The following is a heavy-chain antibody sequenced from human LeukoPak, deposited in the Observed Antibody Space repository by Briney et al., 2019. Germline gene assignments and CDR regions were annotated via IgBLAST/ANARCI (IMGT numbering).Heavy chain of an antibody. CDR3: ARLRFGELIDD. CDR2: INHGGST. V-gene: IGHV4-34*01. D-gene: IGHD3-10*01. CDR1: GGSFSGYY. Sequence: SETLSLTCAVYGGSFSGYYWSWIRQPPGKGLEWIGEINHGGSTNYNPSLKSRVTISVDTSKNQFSLKLSSVTAADTAVYYCARLRFGELIDDWGQGTLVTVSS. J-gene: IGHJ4*02.